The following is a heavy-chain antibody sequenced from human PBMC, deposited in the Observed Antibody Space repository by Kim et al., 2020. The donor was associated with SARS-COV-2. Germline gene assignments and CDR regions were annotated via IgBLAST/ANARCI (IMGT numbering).Heavy chain of an antibody. D-gene: IGHD6-19*01. CDR1: GFTFSSYG. V-gene: IGHV3-30*18. CDR2: ISYDGSNK. CDR3: AKDSSGWPDAFDI. J-gene: IGHJ3*02. Sequence: GGSLRLSCAASGFTFSSYGMHWVRQAPGKGLEWVAVISYDGSNKYYADSVKGRFTISRDNSKNTLYLQMNSLRAEDTAVYYCAKDSSGWPDAFDIWGQGTMVTVSS.